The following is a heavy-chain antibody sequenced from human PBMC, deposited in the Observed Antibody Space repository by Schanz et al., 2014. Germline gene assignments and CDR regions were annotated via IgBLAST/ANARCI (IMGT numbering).Heavy chain of an antibody. CDR2: ISYDGSNK. J-gene: IGHJ6*02. CDR1: GFTLSSYA. Sequence: QVQLVESGGGVVQPGRSLRLSCAAYGFTLSSYAMPWVRQAPGKGLEWVAVISYDGSNKYYADSVKGRFTISRDNSKNTLYLQMNSLRAEDTSVYFCARVRRRIATPSTPSFRNYYYYAMDVWGQGTTVTVSS. CDR3: ARVRRRIATPSTPSFRNYYYYAMDV. V-gene: IGHV3-30-3*01. D-gene: IGHD6-13*01.